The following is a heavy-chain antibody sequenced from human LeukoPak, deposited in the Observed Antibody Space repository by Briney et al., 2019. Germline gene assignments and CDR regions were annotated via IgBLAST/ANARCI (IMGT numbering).Heavy chain of an antibody. CDR2: INHSGST. Sequence: SETLSLTCAVYGGSFSGYYWSWIRQPPGKGLEGIWEINHSGSTNYNPSLRSRVTISVDTSKNQFSLKLSSVTAADTAVYYCARVVTIVVSYYYYGMDVWGQGTTVTVSS. V-gene: IGHV4-34*01. CDR3: ARVVTIVVSYYYYGMDV. J-gene: IGHJ6*02. D-gene: IGHD3-22*01. CDR1: GGSFSGYY.